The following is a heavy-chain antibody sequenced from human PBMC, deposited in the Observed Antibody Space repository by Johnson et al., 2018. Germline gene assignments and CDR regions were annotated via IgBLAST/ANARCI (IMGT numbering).Heavy chain of an antibody. CDR2: ISSDGSNK. Sequence: QVQLVESGGGVVQPGRSLRLSCAASGFTFSSYGMHWVRQAPGKGLEWVAVISSDGSNKYYAASVKGRFTISRDNSKNTPYLQMNRRRAEDTAVYYCAGGSSGRSLYYYYGMDVWGQGTAVTVSS. CDR1: GFTFSSYG. J-gene: IGHJ6*02. V-gene: IGHV3-30*03. D-gene: IGHD6-6*01. CDR3: AGGSSGRSLYYYYGMDV.